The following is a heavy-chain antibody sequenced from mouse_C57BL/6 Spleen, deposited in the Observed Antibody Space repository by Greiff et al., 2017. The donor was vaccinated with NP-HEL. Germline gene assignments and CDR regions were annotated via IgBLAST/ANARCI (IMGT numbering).Heavy chain of an antibody. D-gene: IGHD2-3*01. CDR1: GYTFTTYP. CDR3: ARGKIYDGYYWYLDD. V-gene: IGHV1-47*01. J-gene: IGHJ1*03. CDR2: FYPYNDDT. Sequence: VQLPQSGAELVKPGASVKMSCKASGYTFTTYPIEWMKQNHGKSLEWIGNFYPYNDDTKYNEKFQGKATLTVEKSANTVCLGLSRLTSDDSAVYDGARGKIYDGYYWYLDDWGTGTTVTVSS.